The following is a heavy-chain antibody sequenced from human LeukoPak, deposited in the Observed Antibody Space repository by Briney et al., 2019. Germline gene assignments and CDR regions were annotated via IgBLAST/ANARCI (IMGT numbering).Heavy chain of an antibody. CDR1: GFTFDKYW. V-gene: IGHV3-7*01. CDR3: AREFGFYSNYGGYYYYGMDV. J-gene: IGHJ6*02. Sequence: GALRLSCVASGFTFDKYWMGWVRQAPGKGLEWVASLNQDGNEKYYVDSVKGRFTISRDNAKNSLCLQITSLRVEDTAVYYCAREFGFYSNYGGYYYYGMDVWGQGTTVTVSS. D-gene: IGHD4-11*01. CDR2: LNQDGNEK.